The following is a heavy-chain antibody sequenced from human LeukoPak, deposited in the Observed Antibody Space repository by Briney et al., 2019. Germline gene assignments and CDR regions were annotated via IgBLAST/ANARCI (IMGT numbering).Heavy chain of an antibody. J-gene: IGHJ4*02. CDR1: GFTFSSYA. CDR3: ARDSSGPHSYDY. Sequence: HPGGSLRLSCAASGFTFSSYAMSWVRQAPGKGLEWVSAISGSGGSTYYADSVKGRFTISRDNSKNTLYLQMNSLRAEDTAVYYCARDSSGPHSYDYWGQGTLVTVSS. CDR2: ISGSGGST. V-gene: IGHV3-23*01. D-gene: IGHD6-19*01.